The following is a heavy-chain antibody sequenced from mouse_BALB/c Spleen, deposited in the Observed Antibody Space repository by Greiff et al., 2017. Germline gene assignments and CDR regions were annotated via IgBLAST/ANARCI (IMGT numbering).Heavy chain of an antibody. CDR1: GFNINDTY. V-gene: IGHV14-3*02. CDR2: IDPANGNT. J-gene: IGHJ4*01. D-gene: IGHD2-14*01. CDR3: ARYYRTGDPIDY. Sequence: VHVKQPGAELVKPGASVKLSCTASGFNINDTYMHWVKQRPEQGLEWIGRIDPANGNTKYDPKFQGKATITADTSSNTAYLQLSSLTSEDTAVYYGARYYRTGDPIDYWGQGTTVTVSS.